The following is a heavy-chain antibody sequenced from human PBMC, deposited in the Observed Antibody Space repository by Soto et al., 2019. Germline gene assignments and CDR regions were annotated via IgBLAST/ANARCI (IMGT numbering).Heavy chain of an antibody. CDR1: GFTFSSYS. CDR3: AREEDTAMVYYYYYGMDV. CDR2: ISSSSSYI. J-gene: IGHJ6*02. Sequence: GGSWRLSCAASGFTFSSYSMNWVRQAPGKGLELVSSISSSSSYIYYADSVKGRFTISRDNAKNSLYLKMNSLRAEDTAVYYCAREEDTAMVYYYYYGMDVWGQGTTVTVSS. V-gene: IGHV3-21*01. D-gene: IGHD5-18*01.